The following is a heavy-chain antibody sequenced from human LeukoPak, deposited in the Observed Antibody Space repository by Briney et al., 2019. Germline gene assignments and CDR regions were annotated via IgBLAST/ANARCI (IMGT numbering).Heavy chain of an antibody. J-gene: IGHJ5*02. V-gene: IGHV3-23*01. CDR2: ISGGGGTT. CDR1: GVTFSSYA. D-gene: IGHD4-17*01. CDR3: AKEKTDFTVTTKQAFDP. Sequence: PRGSLRLSCAASGVTFSSYAMGWVRQAPGKGLEWVSAISGGGGTTYYADSVKGRFTISRDNSKNTLYLQMNSLRAEDTAVYYCAKEKTDFTVTTKQAFDPWGQGTLVTVSS.